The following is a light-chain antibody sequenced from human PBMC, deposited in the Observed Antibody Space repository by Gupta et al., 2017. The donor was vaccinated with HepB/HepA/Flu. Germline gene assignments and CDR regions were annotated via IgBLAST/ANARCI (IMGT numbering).Light chain of an antibody. V-gene: IGLV3-1*01. Sequence: SYELTQPPSVSVSPGQTASITCSGDKLGDKYACWYQQKPGHPPWRGSEQDSKRPSGPPGRGAGSYAAKTDNTTTRGTQAMNDADEDYQEWDRRTGGVFGGGTKLTVL. CDR1: KLGDKY. J-gene: IGLJ2*01. CDR3: QEWDRRTGGV. CDR2: QDS.